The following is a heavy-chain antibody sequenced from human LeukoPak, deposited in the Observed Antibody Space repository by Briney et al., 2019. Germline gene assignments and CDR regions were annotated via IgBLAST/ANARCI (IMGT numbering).Heavy chain of an antibody. D-gene: IGHD5-18*01. V-gene: IGHV3-23*01. J-gene: IGHJ4*02. Sequence: GGSLRLSCAASGFTFSSYAMSWVRQAPGKGLEWVSAISGSGGSTYYADSVKGRFTISRDNSKNTLYLQMNSLRAEDTAVYCCAKGGGRVDTAMVPEYYFDYWGQGTLVTVSS. CDR3: AKGGGRVDTAMVPEYYFDY. CDR1: GFTFSSYA. CDR2: ISGSGGST.